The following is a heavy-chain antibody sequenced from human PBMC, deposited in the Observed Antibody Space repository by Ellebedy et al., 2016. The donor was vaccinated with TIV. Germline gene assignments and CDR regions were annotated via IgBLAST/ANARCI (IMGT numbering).Heavy chain of an antibody. CDR2: MNQVGSEK. J-gene: IGHJ4*02. Sequence: PGGSLRLSCAASGFTVSSNYMSWVRRAPGKGLEWVANMNQVGSEKYYADSVKGRFTISRDNAKNSLYLQMNSLRAEDTAVYYCARDPNSPGDTGYGDYWGQGAVVTVSS. CDR3: ARDPNSPGDTGYGDY. CDR1: GFTVSSNY. D-gene: IGHD5-12*01. V-gene: IGHV3-7*03.